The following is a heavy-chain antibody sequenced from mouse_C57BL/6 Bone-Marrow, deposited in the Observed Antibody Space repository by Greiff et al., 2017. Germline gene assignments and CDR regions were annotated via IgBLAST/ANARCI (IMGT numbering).Heavy chain of an antibody. CDR1: GYTFTSYG. Sequence: QVQLQQSGAELARPGASVKLSCKASGYTFTSYGISWVKQRTGQGLEWIGEIYTRSGNTYYNEKFKGKATLTADKSSSTAYMELRSLTSEDSAVYFCARRDSDYDVWYFDVWGTGTTVTVSS. CDR2: IYTRSGNT. J-gene: IGHJ1*03. D-gene: IGHD2-4*01. V-gene: IGHV1-81*01. CDR3: ARRDSDYDVWYFDV.